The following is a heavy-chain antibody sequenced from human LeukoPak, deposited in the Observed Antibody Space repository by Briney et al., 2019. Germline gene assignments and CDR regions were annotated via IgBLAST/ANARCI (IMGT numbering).Heavy chain of an antibody. CDR2: INHSGST. Sequence: SETLSLTCAVYGGSFSGYYWSWIRQPPGKGLEWIGEINHSGSTNYNPSLKSRVTISVDTSKNQFSLKLSSVTAADTAVYYCARRNQPRLHYYYYGMDVWGQGTTVTVSS. CDR3: ARRNQPRLHYYYYGMDV. V-gene: IGHV4-34*01. D-gene: IGHD1-14*01. J-gene: IGHJ6*02. CDR1: GGSFSGYY.